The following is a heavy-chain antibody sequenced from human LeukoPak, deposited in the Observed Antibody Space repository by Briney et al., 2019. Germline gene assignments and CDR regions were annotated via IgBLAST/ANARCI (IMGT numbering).Heavy chain of an antibody. CDR3: ARARMTTVTTPGY. CDR1: GFTFSDYG. Sequence: GGSLRLSCAASGFTFSDYGMNWVRQAPGKGLEWVSSITSSGTFTYYADSLKGRFTISRDNAKNSLYLQMNSLRADDTAIYYCARARMTTVTTPGYWGQGTLVTVSS. CDR2: ITSSGTFT. J-gene: IGHJ4*02. D-gene: IGHD4-17*01. V-gene: IGHV3-21*01.